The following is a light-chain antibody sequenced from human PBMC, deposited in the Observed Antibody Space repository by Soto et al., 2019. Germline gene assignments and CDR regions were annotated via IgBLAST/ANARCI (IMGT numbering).Light chain of an antibody. V-gene: IGLV2-23*02. Sequence: QSVLTQPASVSGSPGQSITISCTGFSSDVGTYNLVSWYQQHPDKAPQLIIYEVAKRPSGVSYRFSGSKSGNTASLTISGLQIEDEAAYYCCSYAGRSHYVFGTGTKVTVL. CDR3: CSYAGRSHYV. J-gene: IGLJ1*01. CDR2: EVA. CDR1: SSDVGTYNL.